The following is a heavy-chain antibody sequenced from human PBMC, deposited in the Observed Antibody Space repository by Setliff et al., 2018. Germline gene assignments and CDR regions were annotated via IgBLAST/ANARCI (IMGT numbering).Heavy chain of an antibody. CDR3: ARDRDSSGYPYYFDY. CDR2: INPNSGGT. V-gene: IGHV1-2*04. Sequence: VASVKVSCKASGYTFTGYYMHWVRQAPGQGLEWMGWINPNSGGTNYAQKFQGWVTMTRDTSISTAYMELSRLRSDDTAVYYCARDRDSSGYPYYFDYWGQGILVTVSS. CDR1: GYTFTGYY. D-gene: IGHD3-22*01. J-gene: IGHJ4*02.